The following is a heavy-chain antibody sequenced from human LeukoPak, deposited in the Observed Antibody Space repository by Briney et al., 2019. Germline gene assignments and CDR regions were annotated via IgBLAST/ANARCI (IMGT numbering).Heavy chain of an antibody. J-gene: IGHJ4*02. CDR2: INHSGST. CDR3: ARDVGYFDY. V-gene: IGHV4-34*01. CDR1: GGSFSGYY. D-gene: IGHD1-26*01. Sequence: KPSETLSLTCAVYGGSFSGYYWSWIRQPPGKGLEWIGEINHSGSTNYNPSLKSRVTISVDTSKNQFSLKLSSVTAADTAVYYCARDVGYFDYWGQGTLVTVSS.